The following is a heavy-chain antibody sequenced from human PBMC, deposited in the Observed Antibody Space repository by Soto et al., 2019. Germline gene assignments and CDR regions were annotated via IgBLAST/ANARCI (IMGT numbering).Heavy chain of an antibody. CDR1: GFTFSSYT. CDR3: AREYSLAVLAPGY. D-gene: IGHD2-8*02. CDR2: ISTDGSIE. Sequence: VGSLRLSCAASGFTFSSYTMHWVRQAPGKGLEWVTLISTDGSIEHYADSVKGRFTISRDNSKNTLYLQVSSLRIEDTAVYYCAREYSLAVLAPGYWGQGTLVTVSS. V-gene: IGHV3-30-3*01. J-gene: IGHJ4*02.